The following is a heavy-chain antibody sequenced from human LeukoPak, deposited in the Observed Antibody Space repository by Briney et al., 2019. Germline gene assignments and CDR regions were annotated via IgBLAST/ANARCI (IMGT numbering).Heavy chain of an antibody. CDR1: GFTFSSYS. D-gene: IGHD3-22*01. V-gene: IGHV3-21*01. J-gene: IGHJ4*02. CDR3: ARDPAPIYDSSGYYYHHPFDY. Sequence: GGSLRLSCAASGFTFSSYSMNWVRQAPGKGLEWVSSISSSSSYIYYADSVKGRFTISRDNAKNSLYLQMNSLRAEDTAVYYCARDPAPIYDSSGYYYHHPFDYWGQGTLVTVSS. CDR2: ISSSSSYI.